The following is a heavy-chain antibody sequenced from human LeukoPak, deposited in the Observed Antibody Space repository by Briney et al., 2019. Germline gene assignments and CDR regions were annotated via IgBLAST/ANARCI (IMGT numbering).Heavy chain of an antibody. CDR2: IYYSGST. CDR1: GGSISSGDYY. J-gene: IGHJ4*02. V-gene: IGHV4-30-4*01. D-gene: IGHD3-22*01. CDR3: ARWGGYYDSSGYPD. Sequence: PLQTLSLTCTVSGGSISSGDYYWSWIRQPPGKGLEWIGYIYYSGSTYYNPSLKSRVTISVDTSKNQFSLKLSSVTAADTAVYYCARWGGYYDSSGYPDWGQGNLVAVSS.